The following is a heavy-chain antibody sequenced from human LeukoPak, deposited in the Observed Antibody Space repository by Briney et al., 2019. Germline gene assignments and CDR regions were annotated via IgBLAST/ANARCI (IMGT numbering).Heavy chain of an antibody. CDR3: ATSYSSGWYFFDY. D-gene: IGHD6-19*01. V-gene: IGHV3-9*01. CDR1: GFTFDDYA. CDR2: ISWNSGSI. J-gene: IGHJ4*02. Sequence: GRSLRLSCAASGFTFDDYAMHWVRHAPGKGLEGVSGISWNSGSIGYADSVKGRFTISRDNAKNSLYLQMNSLRAEDTALYYCATSYSSGWYFFDYWGQGTLVTVSS.